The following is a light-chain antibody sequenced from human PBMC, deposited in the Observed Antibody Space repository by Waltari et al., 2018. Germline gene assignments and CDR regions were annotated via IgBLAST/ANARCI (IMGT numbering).Light chain of an antibody. V-gene: IGKV1-39*01. CDR3: QQSLNTPRT. Sequence: DIQMTPSPSSLSVFVGQRAPITCRASQRIRSYVNWYQKKAGKAPQLLIYGASSLQSGVPSRFSGSGSGSDFTLTIRSLQPEDCATYYCQQSLNTPRTFGQGTKVEMK. J-gene: IGKJ1*01. CDR2: GAS. CDR1: QRIRSY.